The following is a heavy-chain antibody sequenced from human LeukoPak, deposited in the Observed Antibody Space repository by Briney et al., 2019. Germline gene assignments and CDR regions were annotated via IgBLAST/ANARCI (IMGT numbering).Heavy chain of an antibody. J-gene: IGHJ4*02. CDR2: ISAYNGNT. V-gene: IGHV1-18*01. Sequence: ASVKVSCKASGYTFTSYGISWVRQAPGQGLEWMGWISAYNGNTNYAQKLQGRVTMTTDTSTSTASMELRSLRSDDTAVYYCAREGIAGAGTGGGRGDYWGQGTLVTVSS. CDR1: GYTFTSYG. D-gene: IGHD6-19*01. CDR3: AREGIAGAGTGGGRGDY.